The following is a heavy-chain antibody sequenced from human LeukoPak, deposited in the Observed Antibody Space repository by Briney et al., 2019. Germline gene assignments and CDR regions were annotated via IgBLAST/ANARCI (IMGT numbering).Heavy chain of an antibody. CDR3: ARLLYDSRGYYYFDY. D-gene: IGHD3-22*01. Sequence: PSETLSLTCSVSGGSISSRSHDWGWIRQPPGKGLEWIGSIYYSGSTYDNPSLKSRVTISVDTSKNQFSLKLSSVTAADTAVYYCARLLYDSRGYYYFDYWGQGTLVTVSS. CDR1: GGSISSRSHD. V-gene: IGHV4-39*01. J-gene: IGHJ4*02. CDR2: IYYSGST.